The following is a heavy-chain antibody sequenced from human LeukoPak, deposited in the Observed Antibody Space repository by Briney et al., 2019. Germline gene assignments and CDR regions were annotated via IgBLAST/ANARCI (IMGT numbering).Heavy chain of an antibody. V-gene: IGHV1-2*02. CDR2: INPSSGGT. CDR1: EYTFTGYY. Sequence: ASVKVSCKASEYTFTGYYMHWVRQAPGQGLEWMGWINPSSGGTNYAQKLQGRVTMTRDTSISTAYMELSRLRSDDTAVYYCARGLPLYCSGGSCRYGMDVWGQGTTVTVSS. J-gene: IGHJ6*02. D-gene: IGHD2-15*01. CDR3: ARGLPLYCSGGSCRYGMDV.